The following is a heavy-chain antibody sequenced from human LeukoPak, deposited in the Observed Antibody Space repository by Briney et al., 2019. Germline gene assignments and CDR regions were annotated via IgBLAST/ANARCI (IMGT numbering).Heavy chain of an antibody. V-gene: IGHV4-59*08. CDR1: GGSIRSYY. D-gene: IGHD1-26*01. CDR2: IYYSGST. CDR3: ARQNPSGSYGYYFDY. Sequence: SETLSLTCTVSGGSIRSYYGSWIRQPPGKGLEWIGYIYYSGSTNYNPSLKSRVTISVDTSKNQFSLKLSSVTAADTAVYYCARQNPSGSYGYYFDYWGQGTLVTVSS. J-gene: IGHJ4*02.